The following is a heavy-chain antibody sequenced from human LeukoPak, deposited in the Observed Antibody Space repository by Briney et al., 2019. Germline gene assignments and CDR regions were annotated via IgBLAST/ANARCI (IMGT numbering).Heavy chain of an antibody. V-gene: IGHV3-7*01. CDR3: ARDAGIAAAGTDSEFDY. CDR2: IKQDGGEK. CDR1: GFTFSSYW. Sequence: GGSLRLSCAASGFTFSSYWMSWVRQAPGKGLEWVANIKQDGGEKYYVDSVKGRFTISRDNAKNSLYLQMNSLRAEDTAVYYCARDAGIAAAGTDSEFDYWGQGTLVTVSS. J-gene: IGHJ4*02. D-gene: IGHD6-13*01.